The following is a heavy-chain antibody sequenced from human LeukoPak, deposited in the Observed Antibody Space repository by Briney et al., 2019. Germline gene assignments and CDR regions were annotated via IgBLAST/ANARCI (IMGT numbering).Heavy chain of an antibody. CDR3: AREGASITMIVVVSYFDY. CDR1: GGTFISYA. D-gene: IGHD3-22*01. V-gene: IGHV1-69*05. Sequence: ASVKVSCKASGGTFISYAISWVRQAPGQGREWMGRIIPIFGTASFAQTFPGRVTITTDASTSSAYMELSSLRSEDTAVYYCAREGASITMIVVVSYFDYWGQGTLVTVSS. J-gene: IGHJ4*02. CDR2: IIPIFGTA.